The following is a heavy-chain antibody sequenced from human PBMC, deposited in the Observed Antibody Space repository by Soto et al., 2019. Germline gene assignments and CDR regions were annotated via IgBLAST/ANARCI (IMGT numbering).Heavy chain of an antibody. V-gene: IGHV3-30*18. Sequence: LRLSCAASGFTFSSYGIHWVRQTPGKGLEWVALISYDGSNKYYADSVKGRFTISRDNSKNTLYLQMNSLRAEDTAMYYCAKDAPYYYDSSGYYGPFDYWGQGTLVTVSS. D-gene: IGHD3-22*01. CDR3: AKDAPYYYDSSGYYGPFDY. CDR1: GFTFSSYG. CDR2: ISYDGSNK. J-gene: IGHJ4*02.